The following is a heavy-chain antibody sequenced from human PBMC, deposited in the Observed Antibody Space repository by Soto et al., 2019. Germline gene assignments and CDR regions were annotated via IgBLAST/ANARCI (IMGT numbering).Heavy chain of an antibody. CDR1: GFTFDDYA. CDR3: AKGNYYDRSSLN. CDR2: ISWNSFSI. D-gene: IGHD3-22*01. J-gene: IGHJ4*02. Sequence: GGSLRLSCAASGFTFDDYAMHWVRQAPGKGLEWVSGISWNSFSIGYADSVKGRFAISRDNAKNSLYLQMNSLRAEDTAVYYCAKGNYYDRSSLNWGQGT. V-gene: IGHV3-9*01.